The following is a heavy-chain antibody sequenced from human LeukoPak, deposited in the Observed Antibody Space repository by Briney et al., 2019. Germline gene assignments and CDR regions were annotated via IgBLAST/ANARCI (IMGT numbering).Heavy chain of an antibody. D-gene: IGHD5-24*01. CDR1: GFTFSTYW. V-gene: IGHV3-74*01. CDR2: INGDGSNT. CDR3: AKDIEEMATYYFDY. J-gene: IGHJ4*02. Sequence: GGSLRLSCGASGFTFSTYWMNWVRQAPGKGLVWVSQINGDGSNTNYADSVKGRFTISRDNAKNSLYLQMNSLRAEDMALYYCAKDIEEMATYYFDYWGQGTLVTVSS.